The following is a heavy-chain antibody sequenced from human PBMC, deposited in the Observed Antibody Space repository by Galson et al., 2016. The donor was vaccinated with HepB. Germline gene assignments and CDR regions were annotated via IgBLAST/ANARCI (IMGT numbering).Heavy chain of an antibody. CDR2: INADGNSR. D-gene: IGHD6-13*01. Sequence: SLRLSCAASGFTFSSHWMHWVRQAPGKGLEWVARINADGNSRGHADSVKGRFTISRDNSKNTLYLQMNSLRVDDTAVYYCSRVELLPAAGDSWGQGTLVTVSS. J-gene: IGHJ4*02. CDR1: GFTFSSHW. V-gene: IGHV3-74*01. CDR3: SRVELLPAAGDS.